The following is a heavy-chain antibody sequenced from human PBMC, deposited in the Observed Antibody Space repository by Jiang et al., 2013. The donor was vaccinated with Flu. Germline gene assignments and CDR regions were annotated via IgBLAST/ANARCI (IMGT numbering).Heavy chain of an antibody. CDR3: AKDQYNGWYYYYNGMDV. CDR2: ISYDGSNK. CDR1: GFTFNSYG. V-gene: IGHV3-30*18. D-gene: IGHD6-19*01. Sequence: VQLLESGGGVVQPGRSLRLSCAASGFTFNSYGMHWVRQAPGKGLEWVAVISYDGSNKYYADSVKGRFSISRDNSRNTLLLQMNSLRAEDTAVYYCAKDQYNGWYYYYNGMDVWGQGTTVTVSS. J-gene: IGHJ6*02.